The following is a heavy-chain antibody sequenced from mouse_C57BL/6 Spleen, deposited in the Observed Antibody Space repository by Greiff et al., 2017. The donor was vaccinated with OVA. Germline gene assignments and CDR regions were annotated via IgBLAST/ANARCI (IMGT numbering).Heavy chain of an antibody. D-gene: IGHD1-1*01. CDR2: IYPGSGNT. V-gene: IGHV1-76*01. J-gene: IGHJ2*01. CDR1: GYTFTDYY. Sequence: VKLVESGAELVRPGASVKLSCKASGYTFTDYYINWVKQRPGQGLEWIARIYPGSGNTYYNEKFKGKATLTAEKSSSTAYMQLSSLTSEDSAVYFCATYGSDGDLDYWGQGTTLTVSS. CDR3: ATYGSDGDLDY.